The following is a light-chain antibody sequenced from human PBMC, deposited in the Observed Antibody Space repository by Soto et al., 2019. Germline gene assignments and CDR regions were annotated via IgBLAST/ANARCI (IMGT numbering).Light chain of an antibody. J-gene: IGKJ1*01. V-gene: IGKV1-12*02. CDR1: QGIANW. Sequence: DIQMTQSPSSVSASVGDRVTITCRASQGIANWLAWYQQKPGTAPKLLIYSTSRLQNGVPSRFSGGGSGTDFTLTITSLQPEDFATYYCQQGDSFPWTFGQGTKVETK. CDR3: QQGDSFPWT. CDR2: STS.